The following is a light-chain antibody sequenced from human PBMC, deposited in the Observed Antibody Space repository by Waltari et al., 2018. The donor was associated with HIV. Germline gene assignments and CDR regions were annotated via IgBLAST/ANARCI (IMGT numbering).Light chain of an antibody. CDR1: RSDVGNYNY. J-gene: IGLJ2*01. CDR3: SSFRSTTTSIL. Sequence: QAALTQPASVSGSPGQSIPISCTGTRSDVGNYNYVCWYQQHPGKAPKLLIYEVTNRPSGVSDRFSGSKSGNTASLTISGLQAEDEADYYCSSFRSTTTSILFGGGTKLTVL. CDR2: EVT. V-gene: IGLV2-14*01.